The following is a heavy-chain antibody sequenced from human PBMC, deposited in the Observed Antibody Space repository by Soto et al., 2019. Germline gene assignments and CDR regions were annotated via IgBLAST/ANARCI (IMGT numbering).Heavy chain of an antibody. Sequence: VASVKVSCKASGYTFTSYGISWVRQAPGQGLEWMGWISAYNGNTNYAQKLQGRVTMTRNTSISTAYMELSSLRSEDTAVYYCARVYLRKDILTGRGLGYWGQGTLVTVSS. D-gene: IGHD3-9*01. V-gene: IGHV1-18*01. CDR2: ISAYNGNT. J-gene: IGHJ4*02. CDR3: ARVYLRKDILTGRGLGY. CDR1: GYTFTSYG.